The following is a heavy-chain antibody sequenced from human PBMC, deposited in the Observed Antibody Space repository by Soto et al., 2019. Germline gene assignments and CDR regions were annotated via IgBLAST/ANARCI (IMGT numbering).Heavy chain of an antibody. D-gene: IGHD1-7*01. Sequence: SETLSLTCTVSAGSISSYYWSWIRQPPGKGLEWIGYIYYSGSTNYNPSLKSRVTISVDTSKNQFSLKLSSVTAADTAVYDCARFNYVDYYYYMDVWGKGTTVTVSS. J-gene: IGHJ6*03. CDR1: AGSISSYY. V-gene: IGHV4-59*01. CDR3: ARFNYVDYYYYMDV. CDR2: IYYSGST.